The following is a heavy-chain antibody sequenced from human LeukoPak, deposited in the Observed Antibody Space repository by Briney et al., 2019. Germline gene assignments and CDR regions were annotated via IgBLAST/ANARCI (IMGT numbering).Heavy chain of an antibody. CDR1: GFTFSNYR. D-gene: IGHD1-7*01. CDR3: ARGRHLEWYNWNYPDPFDI. J-gene: IGHJ3*02. Sequence: GGSLRLSCAASGFTFSNYRMNWVRQAPGKGLEWVSFISSSSSNIYYADSVKGRFTISRDNAKNSLYLQMNSLRADDTAVYYCARGRHLEWYNWNYPDPFDIWGQGTLVTVSS. V-gene: IGHV3-48*01. CDR2: ISSSSSNI.